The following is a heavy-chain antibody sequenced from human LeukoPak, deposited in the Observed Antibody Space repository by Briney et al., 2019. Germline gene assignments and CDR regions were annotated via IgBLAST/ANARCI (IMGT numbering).Heavy chain of an antibody. Sequence: PGGSLRLSCAASGFTFSSYGMHWVRQAPGKGLEWGAVISYDGSNKYYADSVKGRFTISRDNSKNTLYLQMNSLRAEDTAVYYCAKDSARVATLYYFDYWGQGTLVTVSS. CDR3: AKDSARVATLYYFDY. J-gene: IGHJ4*02. V-gene: IGHV3-30*18. CDR1: GFTFSSYG. D-gene: IGHD4-23*01. CDR2: ISYDGSNK.